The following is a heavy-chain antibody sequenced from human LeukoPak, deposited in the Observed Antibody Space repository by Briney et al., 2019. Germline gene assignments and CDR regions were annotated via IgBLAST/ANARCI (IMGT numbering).Heavy chain of an antibody. V-gene: IGHV4-4*09. CDR2: IYTSGST. J-gene: IGHJ5*02. Sequence: SETLSLTCTVSGGSISSYYWSWIRQPPGKGLEWIGYIYTSGSTNYNPSLKSRVTISVDTSKNQFSLKLSSVTAADTAVYYCARVAVVDWFDPWGQGTLVTVSS. CDR3: ARVAVVDWFDP. D-gene: IGHD2-2*01. CDR1: GGSISSYY.